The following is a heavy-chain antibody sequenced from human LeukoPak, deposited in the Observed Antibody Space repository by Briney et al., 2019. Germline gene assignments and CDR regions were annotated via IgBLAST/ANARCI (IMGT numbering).Heavy chain of an antibody. J-gene: IGHJ4*02. CDR3: ARTSGYSSSWFFDY. D-gene: IGHD6-13*01. CDR1: GFTFSSYA. Sequence: GGSLRLSCAASGFTFSSYAMSWVRQAPGKGLEWVSAISGSGGSTYYADSVKGRFTISRDNSKNTLFLQMNSLRAEDTALYYCARTSGYSSSWFFDYWGQGNLVTVSS. CDR2: ISGSGGST. V-gene: IGHV3-23*01.